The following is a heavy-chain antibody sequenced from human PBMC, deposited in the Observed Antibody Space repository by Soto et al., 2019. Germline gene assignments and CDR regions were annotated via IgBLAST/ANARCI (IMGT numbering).Heavy chain of an antibody. V-gene: IGHV1-69*13. CDR3: ARGPAYDSSGYSDY. D-gene: IGHD3-22*01. J-gene: IGHJ4*02. CDR1: GGTFSSYA. Sequence: GASLKVSCKASGGTFSSYAISWVRQAPGQGLEWMGGIIPIFGTANYAQKFQGRVTITADESTSTAYMELSSLRSEDTAVYYCARGPAYDSSGYSDYWGQGTLVTVSS. CDR2: IIPIFGTA.